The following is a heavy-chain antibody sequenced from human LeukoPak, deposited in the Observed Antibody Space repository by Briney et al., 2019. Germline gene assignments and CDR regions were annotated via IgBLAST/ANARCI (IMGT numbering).Heavy chain of an antibody. Sequence: PGGSLRLSCAASGFTFSSYGMHWVRQAPGKGLEWVAFIRYDGSNKYYADSVKGRFTNSRDNSKNTLYLQMNSLRAEDTAVYYCAKDASFVVAPFDYWGQGTLVTVSS. CDR2: IRYDGSNK. V-gene: IGHV3-30*02. J-gene: IGHJ4*02. CDR3: AKDASFVVAPFDY. CDR1: GFTFSSYG. D-gene: IGHD2-15*01.